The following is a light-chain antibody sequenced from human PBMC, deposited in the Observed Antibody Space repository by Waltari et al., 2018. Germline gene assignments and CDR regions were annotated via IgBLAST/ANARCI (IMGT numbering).Light chain of an antibody. CDR2: RSD. J-gene: IGLJ3*02. Sequence: QSVLTQPPSASGTPGQSVTISCSGGASNIGGNLVNWYQQLPGKAPKLLIYRSDLRPSGVPDRCSGSKSGTSASLAISGLQSEDEADYLCASWDDSLNGHWVFGGGTKVTVL. V-gene: IGLV1-44*01. CDR3: ASWDDSLNGHWV. CDR1: ASNIGGNL.